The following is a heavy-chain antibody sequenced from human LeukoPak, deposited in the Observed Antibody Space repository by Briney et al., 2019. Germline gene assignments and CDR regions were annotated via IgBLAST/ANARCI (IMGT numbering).Heavy chain of an antibody. CDR3: AGATYYYDSSGYRHFDY. D-gene: IGHD3-22*01. Sequence: ASVKVSCKASGGTFSSYAISWVRQAPGQGLEWMGGIIPIFGTANYAQKFQGRVTITADESTSTAYMELSSLRSEDTAVYYCAGATYYYDSSGYRHFDYWGQGTLVTVSS. J-gene: IGHJ4*02. V-gene: IGHV1-69*13. CDR2: IIPIFGTA. CDR1: GGTFSSYA.